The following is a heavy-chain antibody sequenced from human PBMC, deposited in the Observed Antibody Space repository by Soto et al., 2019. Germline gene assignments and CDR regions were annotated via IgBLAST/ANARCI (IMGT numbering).Heavy chain of an antibody. CDR3: TRDRPRPLHYFDY. D-gene: IGHD6-6*01. CDR1: GFTFSSDW. J-gene: IGHJ4*02. V-gene: IGHV3-74*01. CDR2: INTDGSGT. Sequence: EVQLVESGGGLAQPGGSLRLSCAASGFTFSSDWRHWVRQATGKGLVWVSRINTDGSGTSYADSVKGRFTISRDNAKNTLYLQMNSLRAEHTAVYYCTRDRPRPLHYFDYWGQGNMVTVSS.